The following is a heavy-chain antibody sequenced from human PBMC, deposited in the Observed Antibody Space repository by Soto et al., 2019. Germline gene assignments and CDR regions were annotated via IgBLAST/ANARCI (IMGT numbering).Heavy chain of an antibody. CDR2: ISYDGSNK. Sequence: QVQLVESGGGVVKPGRSLRLSCAASGFTFSSYAMHWVRQAPGKGLEWVAVISYDGSNKYYADSVKGRFTISRDNSKNTLYLQMNSLRAEDTAVYYCARDPGGYYDSSGYYFDYWGQGTLVTVSS. CDR3: ARDPGGYYDSSGYYFDY. CDR1: GFTFSSYA. V-gene: IGHV3-30-3*01. J-gene: IGHJ4*02. D-gene: IGHD3-22*01.